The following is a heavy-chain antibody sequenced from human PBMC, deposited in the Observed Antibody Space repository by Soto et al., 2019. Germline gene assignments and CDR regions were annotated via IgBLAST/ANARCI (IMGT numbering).Heavy chain of an antibody. J-gene: IGHJ4*02. D-gene: IGHD3-16*01. CDR2: IYTRGST. V-gene: IGHV4-4*07. CDR3: ARGGAYYFDS. CDR1: GASITNFY. Sequence: SETLSLTCPVSGASITNFYWSWIRQSARKGLEWIGRIYTRGSTDYNPSLKSRATVSIDTSKNQVSLTLTSVTAADTAVYYCARGGAYYFDSWGQGILVTVSS.